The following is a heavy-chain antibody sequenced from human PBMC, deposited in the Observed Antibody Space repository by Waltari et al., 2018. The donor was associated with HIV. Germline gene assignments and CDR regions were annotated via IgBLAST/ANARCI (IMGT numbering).Heavy chain of an antibody. Sequence: GLVKPGGSLRLSCAASEFSLSTYAMSWVRQAPGKGLEWVSSISGEGDTTYYADSVKGRFTISRDNSKNTLSLQMNSLRGEDTAVYYCAKGVTYDLLTGFSPLDSWGQGTLVTVSS. CDR1: EFSLSTYA. V-gene: IGHV3-23*01. CDR3: AKGVTYDLLTGFSPLDS. J-gene: IGHJ5*01. CDR2: ISGEGDTT. D-gene: IGHD3-9*01.